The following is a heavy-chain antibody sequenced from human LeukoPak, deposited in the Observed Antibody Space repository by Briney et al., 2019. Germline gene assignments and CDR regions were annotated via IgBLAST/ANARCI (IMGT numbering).Heavy chain of an antibody. CDR3: ARAYYDSSGYYDTIDY. CDR1: GFTFSTYE. V-gene: IGHV3-48*03. Sequence: GGSLRLSCAASGFTFSTYEMNWVRRAPGKGLEWVSYISTSGSTIYYVDSVKGRFTISRDNAKNSLSLQMNSLRAEDTAVYYCARAYYDSSGYYDTIDYWGQGTLVTVSS. J-gene: IGHJ4*02. D-gene: IGHD3-22*01. CDR2: ISTSGSTI.